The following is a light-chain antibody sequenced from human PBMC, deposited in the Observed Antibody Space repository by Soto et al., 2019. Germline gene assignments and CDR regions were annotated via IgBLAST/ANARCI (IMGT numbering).Light chain of an antibody. V-gene: IGKV3-20*01. J-gene: IGKJ2*01. CDR3: QQYGASPIST. Sequence: EIGLTQSPGTLSLSPGERATLSCRASQSVSSTYLAWYQQKPGQAPRLLIYGASSRATGTPDRFSGSGSGTDFTLTISRLEPEDFAGYYCQQYGASPISTFGQGTKLEIK. CDR2: GAS. CDR1: QSVSSTY.